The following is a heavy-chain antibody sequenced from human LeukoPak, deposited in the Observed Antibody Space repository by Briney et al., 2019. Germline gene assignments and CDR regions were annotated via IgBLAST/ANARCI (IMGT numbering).Heavy chain of an antibody. D-gene: IGHD3-3*01. CDR2: IKQDGSEK. J-gene: IGHJ6*02. CDR3: ARDLGTITTFGVVIPDYYGMDV. Sequence: GGSLRLSWAASGFTFSSYWMSWVRQAPGKGLEWVANIKQDGSEKYYVDSVKGRFTISRDNAKNSLYLQMNSLRAEDTAVYYCARDLGTITTFGVVIPDYYGMDVWGQGTTVTVSS. CDR1: GFTFSSYW. V-gene: IGHV3-7*01.